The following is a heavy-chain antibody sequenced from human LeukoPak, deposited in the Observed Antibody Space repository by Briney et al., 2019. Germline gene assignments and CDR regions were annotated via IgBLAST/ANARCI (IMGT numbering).Heavy chain of an antibody. CDR1: GSRFSSNW. V-gene: IGHV5-51*01. D-gene: IGHD2-8*02. CDR3: ARAAGVYCTGGKCYYDNWFDP. Sequence: GDSLKISCKASGSRFSSNWIAWVRQMPGKGLEWMGTIYPGDSDTRYSPSFQGQVTISADKSINTAFLQWSSLKASDTAIYYCARAAGVYCTGGKCYYDNWFDPWGQGTLVTVSS. CDR2: IYPGDSDT. J-gene: IGHJ5*02.